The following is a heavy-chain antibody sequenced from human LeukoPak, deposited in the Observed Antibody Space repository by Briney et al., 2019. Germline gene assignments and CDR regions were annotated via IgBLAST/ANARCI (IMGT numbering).Heavy chain of an antibody. J-gene: IGHJ4*02. CDR2: IIPMSTTT. Sequence: SVKVSCKASGGTFSIHSFNWVRQAPGQGLEWMGGIIPMSTTTKYAQKFQGRVTITADESTRTVFMELSSLRPEDTAVYYCARTDRTNNGPREWGQGTLVTVSS. D-gene: IGHD1/OR15-1a*01. V-gene: IGHV1-69*13. CDR3: ARTDRTNNGPRE. CDR1: GGTFSIHS.